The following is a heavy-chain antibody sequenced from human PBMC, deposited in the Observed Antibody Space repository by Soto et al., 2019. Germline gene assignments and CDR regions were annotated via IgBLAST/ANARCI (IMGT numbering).Heavy chain of an antibody. D-gene: IGHD6-13*01. J-gene: IGHJ6*02. V-gene: IGHV1-69*13. CDR3: AREMAPIAAAGNYYYGMDV. Sequence: ASVKVSCKASGGTFSSYAISWVRQAPGQGLEWMGGIIPIFGTANYAQKFQGRVTITADESTSTAYMELSSLRSEDTAVYYCAREMAPIAAAGNYYYGMDVWGQGTTVTVSS. CDR2: IIPIFGTA. CDR1: GGTFSSYA.